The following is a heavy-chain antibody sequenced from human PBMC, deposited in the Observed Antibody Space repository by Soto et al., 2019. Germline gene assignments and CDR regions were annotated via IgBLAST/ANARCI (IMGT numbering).Heavy chain of an antibody. CDR1: GYIFSSHR. CDR3: ARTRHGWFDY. Sequence: GASVKVSCKASGYIFSSHRIYWVRQAPGQGLQWMGVINPGFGPAAYAQKFQGRVTITADESTSTAYMELSSLRSEDTAVYYCARTRHGWFDYWGQGTLVTSPQ. D-gene: IGHD6-19*01. CDR2: INPGFGPA. V-gene: IGHV1-69*13. J-gene: IGHJ4*02.